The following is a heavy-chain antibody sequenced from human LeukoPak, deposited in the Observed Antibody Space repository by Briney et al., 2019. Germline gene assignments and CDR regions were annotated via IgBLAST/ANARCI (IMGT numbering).Heavy chain of an antibody. CDR3: ASVPTYYYDSSGYFTFDY. D-gene: IGHD3-22*01. V-gene: IGHV1-18*01. J-gene: IGHJ4*02. CDR2: ISAYNGNT. CDR1: GYTFTSYG. Sequence: ASVKVSCKASGYTFTSYGISWVRQAPGQGLEWMGWISAYNGNTNYAQKLQGRVTMTTDTSTSTAYMELRSLRSDDTAVYYCASVPTYYYDSSGYFTFDYWGQGTLVTVSS.